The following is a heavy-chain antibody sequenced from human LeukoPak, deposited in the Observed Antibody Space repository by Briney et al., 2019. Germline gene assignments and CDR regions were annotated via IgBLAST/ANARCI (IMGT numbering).Heavy chain of an antibody. CDR3: ARHIAARPHYFDY. D-gene: IGHD6-6*01. J-gene: IGHJ4*02. V-gene: IGHV4-61*08. Sequence: SETLSLTCAVSGGSISSGGYSWSWIRQPPGKGLEWIGYVYYSGSTNYNPSLKSRVTISVDTSKNQFSLKLSSVTAADTAVYYCARHIAARPHYFDYWGQGTLVTVSS. CDR2: VYYSGST. CDR1: GGSISSGGYS.